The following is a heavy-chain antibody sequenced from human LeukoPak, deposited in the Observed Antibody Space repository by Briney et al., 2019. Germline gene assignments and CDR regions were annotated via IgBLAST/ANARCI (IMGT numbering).Heavy chain of an antibody. Sequence: SVKVSCKASGGTFSSYTISWVGQARGQGLEWMGRIIPILGIANYAQKFQGRVTITADKSTSTAYMELSSLRSADTAVYYCARGTIVVSDYYYMDVWGKGTTVTVSS. J-gene: IGHJ6*03. CDR3: ARGTIVVSDYYYMDV. V-gene: IGHV1-69*02. CDR2: IIPILGIA. D-gene: IGHD2-2*01. CDR1: GGTFSSYT.